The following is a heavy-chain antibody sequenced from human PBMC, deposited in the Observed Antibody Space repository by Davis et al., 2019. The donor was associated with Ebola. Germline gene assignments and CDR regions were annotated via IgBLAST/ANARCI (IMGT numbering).Heavy chain of an antibody. Sequence: GESLKISCAASGFTFSSYSMNWVRQAPGKGLEWVSVSYSGGSTYYADSVKGRFTISRDNSKNTLYLQMNSLRAEDTAVYYCARELILWFGELLRPYGMDVWGQGTTVTVSS. D-gene: IGHD3-10*01. CDR3: ARELILWFGELLRPYGMDV. V-gene: IGHV3-66*01. CDR1: GFTFSSYS. CDR2: SYSGGST. J-gene: IGHJ6*02.